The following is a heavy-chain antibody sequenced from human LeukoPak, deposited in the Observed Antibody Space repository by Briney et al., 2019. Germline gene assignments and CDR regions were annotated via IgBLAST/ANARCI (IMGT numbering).Heavy chain of an antibody. CDR2: VYSSGTA. Sequence: SETLSLTCTVSGGSISSHNYFWGCIRQPPGKWLEWNGSVYSSGTAYYNPSLKSRVTMSINTSMNQFSLKLSSVTAADTAVYYCARLAGYFYDSSAYPKLSSLIDYWGQGTLVTVSS. CDR3: ARLAGYFYDSSAYPKLSSLIDY. V-gene: IGHV4-39*01. CDR1: GGSISSHNYF. J-gene: IGHJ4*02. D-gene: IGHD3-22*01.